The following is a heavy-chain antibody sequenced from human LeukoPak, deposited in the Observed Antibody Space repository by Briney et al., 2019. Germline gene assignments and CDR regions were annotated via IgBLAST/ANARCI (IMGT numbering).Heavy chain of an antibody. D-gene: IGHD3-22*01. CDR3: ARALRGYYLNLDY. J-gene: IGHJ4*02. Sequence: PGGSLRLSCAASGFTFSSYWMSWVRQAPGKGLEWVANIKQDGSEKYYVDSVKGRFTISRDNAKNSLYLQMNSLRAEDTAVYYCARALRGYYLNLDYWGQGTLVTVSS. V-gene: IGHV3-7*01. CDR1: GFTFSSYW. CDR2: IKQDGSEK.